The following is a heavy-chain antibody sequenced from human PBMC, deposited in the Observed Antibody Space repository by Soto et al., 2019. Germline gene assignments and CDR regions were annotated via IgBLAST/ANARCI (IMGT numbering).Heavy chain of an antibody. V-gene: IGHV6-1*01. J-gene: IGHJ6*02. D-gene: IGHD2-15*01. Sequence: SQTLSLTCVISGGSVSSNSVAWNWVRQSPSRGLEWLGRTYYRSRWYNDYAVSVRSRIAINPDTSKNHFSLQLNSVTPDDTAVYYCARSEEDSDYYYYGMDVWGQGTTVTVSS. CDR1: GGSVSSNSVA. CDR2: TYYRSRWYN. CDR3: ARSEEDSDYYYYGMDV.